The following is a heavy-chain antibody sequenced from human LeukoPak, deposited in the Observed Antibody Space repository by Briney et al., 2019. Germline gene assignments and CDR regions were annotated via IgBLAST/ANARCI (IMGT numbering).Heavy chain of an antibody. J-gene: IGHJ6*02. CDR2: MNPNSGNT. CDR3: ARGGHDFWSGYYTGYYGYYYYGMDV. V-gene: IGHV1-8*01. CDR1: GYTFTSYD. D-gene: IGHD3-3*01. Sequence: ASVKASCKASGYTFTSYDINWVRQATGQGLEWMGWMNPNSGNTGYAQKFQGRVTMTRNTSISTAYMELSSLRSEDTAVYYCARGGHDFWSGYYTGYYGYYYYGMDVWGQGTTVTVSS.